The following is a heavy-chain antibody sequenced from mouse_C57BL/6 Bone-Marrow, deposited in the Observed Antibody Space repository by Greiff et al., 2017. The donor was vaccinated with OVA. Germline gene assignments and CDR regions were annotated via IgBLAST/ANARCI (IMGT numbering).Heavy chain of an antibody. CDR2: ISYDGSN. CDR3: ARDRGTTIVACEGTYWYFDV. V-gene: IGHV3-6*01. Sequence: EVKLQESGPGLVKPSQSLSLTCSVTGYSITSGYYWNWIRQFPGNKLEWMGYISYDGSNNYNPSLKNRISITRDTSKNQFFLKLNSVTTEDTATYYCARDRGTTIVACEGTYWYFDVWGTGTTVTVSS. J-gene: IGHJ1*03. CDR1: GYSITSGYY. D-gene: IGHD1-1*01.